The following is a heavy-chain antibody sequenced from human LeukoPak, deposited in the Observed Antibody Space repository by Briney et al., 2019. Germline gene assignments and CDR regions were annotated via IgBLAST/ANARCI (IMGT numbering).Heavy chain of an antibody. CDR1: GYTFTGYY. V-gene: IGHV1-24*01. J-gene: IGHJ4*02. D-gene: IGHD4-17*01. CDR3: ATVAFYGDYVRVYPDY. CDR2: FDPEDGET. Sequence: ASVKVSCKASGYTFTGYYMHWVRQAPGKGLEWMGGFDPEDGETIYAQKFQGRVTMTEDTSTDTAYMELSSLRSEDTAVYYCATVAFYGDYVRVYPDYWGQGTLVTVSS.